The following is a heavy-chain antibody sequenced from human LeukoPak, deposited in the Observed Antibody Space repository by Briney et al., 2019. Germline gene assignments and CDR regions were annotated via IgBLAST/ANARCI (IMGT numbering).Heavy chain of an antibody. Sequence: SETLSLTCTVSGGSISSYYWSWIRQPPGKGLEWIGYIYSSGDTNYNPSLKSRVTLSVDTSKNQFSLNLRSVTAADAAVYHCAREETYTDVPYYFDYWGQGTLVTVSS. CDR2: IYSSGDT. CDR1: GGSISSYY. J-gene: IGHJ4*02. V-gene: IGHV4-59*12. D-gene: IGHD3-16*01. CDR3: AREETYTDVPYYFDY.